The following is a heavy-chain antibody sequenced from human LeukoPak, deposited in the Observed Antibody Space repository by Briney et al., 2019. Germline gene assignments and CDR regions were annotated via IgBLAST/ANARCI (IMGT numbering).Heavy chain of an antibody. CDR1: GGSISSYY. Sequence: SETLSLTCTVSGGSISSYYWSWIRQPAGKGLEWIGRIYTSGSTNYNPSLKSRVTMSVDTSKNQFSLKLSSVTAADTAVYYCARAGQQQLGIYYYYGMDVWGQGTTVTVSS. V-gene: IGHV4-4*07. J-gene: IGHJ6*02. CDR3: ARAGQQQLGIYYYYGMDV. D-gene: IGHD6-13*01. CDR2: IYTSGST.